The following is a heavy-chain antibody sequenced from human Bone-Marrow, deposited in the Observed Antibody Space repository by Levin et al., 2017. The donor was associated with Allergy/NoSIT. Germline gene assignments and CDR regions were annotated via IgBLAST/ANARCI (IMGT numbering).Heavy chain of an antibody. D-gene: IGHD1-26*01. CDR2: ILPVFGTV. V-gene: IGHV1-69*06. Sequence: VASVKVSCKASGDTFNSYFVTWLRQAPGQGLEWMGGILPVFGTVKNAQKFQGRVTITADKSTGTTYMELSSLTYEDTAVYYCARERSGGSLFDIWGQGTMVTVSS. J-gene: IGHJ3*02. CDR3: ARERSGGSLFDI. CDR1: GDTFNSYF.